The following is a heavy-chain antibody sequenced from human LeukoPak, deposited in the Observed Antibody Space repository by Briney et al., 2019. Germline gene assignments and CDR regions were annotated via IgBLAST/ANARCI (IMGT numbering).Heavy chain of an antibody. J-gene: IGHJ6*02. CDR2: INPKSGDT. V-gene: IGHV1-2*06. CDR3: EENMDV. Sequence: ASVKVSCKAPGYNFTAYYIHWVRQAPGQRPEWMGRINPKSGDTNYAQKFQGRITLTRETSITTAYMELMRLTPDDTATYYCEENMDVWGQGTTVIVSS. CDR1: GYNFTAYY.